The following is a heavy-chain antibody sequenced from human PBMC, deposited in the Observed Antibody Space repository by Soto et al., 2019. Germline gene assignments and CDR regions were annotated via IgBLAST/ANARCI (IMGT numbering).Heavy chain of an antibody. CDR3: AISSGSVDY. Sequence: VESLKIACKGSGYTFTTYWISWLRQMPGKGLEWMGRIDPSDSYTNYSPSFQGHVTISADKSISTAYLQLTSLQASDTAMHYCAISSGSVDYWGQGTLVTVSS. J-gene: IGHJ4*02. CDR1: GYTFTTYW. D-gene: IGHD3-10*01. CDR2: IDPSDSYT. V-gene: IGHV5-10-1*01.